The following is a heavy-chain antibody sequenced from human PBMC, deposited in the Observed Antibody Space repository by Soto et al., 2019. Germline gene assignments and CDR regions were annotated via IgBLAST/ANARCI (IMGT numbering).Heavy chain of an antibody. CDR1: GYSFTSCW. D-gene: IGHD6-19*01. J-gene: IGHJ4*02. CDR2: IDPSDSYT. CDR3: AIHTFVSSGWRGDFDY. V-gene: IGHV5-10-1*01. Sequence: EVQLVQSGAEVKKPGESLRISCKGSGYSFTSCWISWVRQMPGKGLEWMGRIDPSDSYTNYSPSFQGHVTISADKSISTAYLQWSSLKASDTAMYYCAIHTFVSSGWRGDFDYWGQGTLVTVSS.